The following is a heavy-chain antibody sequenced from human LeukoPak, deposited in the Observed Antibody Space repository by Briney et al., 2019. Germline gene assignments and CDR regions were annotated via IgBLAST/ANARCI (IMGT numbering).Heavy chain of an antibody. CDR1: GGSISSYY. D-gene: IGHD4-17*01. V-gene: IGHV3-7*01. J-gene: IGHJ4*02. CDR2: IQPDGSQG. CDR3: TRDPLYGALDS. Sequence: ETLSLTCTVSGGSISSYYWSWIRQPPGKGLEWVANIQPDGSQGLYVDSVKGRFIISRDNAKKSLYLQMNSLRAEDTAVYYCTRDPLYGALDSWGQGTLVTVSS.